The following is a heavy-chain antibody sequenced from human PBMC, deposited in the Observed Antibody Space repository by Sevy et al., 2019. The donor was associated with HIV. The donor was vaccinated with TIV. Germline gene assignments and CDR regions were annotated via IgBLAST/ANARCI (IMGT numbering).Heavy chain of an antibody. CDR1: GGSFSGYY. Sequence: SETLSLTCAVYGGSFSGYYWHWIRQSPGKGLEWIGEINHSGSTHYNPSLKSRVTISVDTSKNQFSLRLNSVTAADTAVYYCARAPPIVVVPGAPSWFDPWGQGALVTVSS. D-gene: IGHD2-2*01. CDR2: INHSGST. J-gene: IGHJ5*02. V-gene: IGHV4-34*01. CDR3: ARAPPIVVVPGAPSWFDP.